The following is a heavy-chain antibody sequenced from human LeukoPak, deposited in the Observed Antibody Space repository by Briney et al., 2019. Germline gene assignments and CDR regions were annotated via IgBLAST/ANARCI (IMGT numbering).Heavy chain of an antibody. CDR1: GFTFSDYG. CDR2: ISSSSSTI. D-gene: IGHD5-18*01. CDR3: ARGPVYSYGFNWFDP. V-gene: IGHV3-48*02. J-gene: IGHJ5*02. Sequence: PGGSLRLSCAASGFTFSDYGMHWVRQAPGKGLEWVSYISSSSSTIYYADSVKGRFTISRDNAKNSLYLQMNSLRDEDTAVYYCARGPVYSYGFNWFDPWGQGTLVTVSS.